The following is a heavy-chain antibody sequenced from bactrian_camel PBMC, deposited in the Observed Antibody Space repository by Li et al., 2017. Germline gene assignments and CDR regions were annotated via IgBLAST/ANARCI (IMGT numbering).Heavy chain of an antibody. D-gene: IGHD6*01. CDR1: GLTFKD. J-gene: IGHJ4*01. V-gene: IGHV3S40*01. CDR2: ISTGGGTT. Sequence: VQLVESGGGLVQPGGSLRLSCIVSGLTFKDMAWVRQAPGKGLEWDSSISTGGGTTNYADSVKGRHTISRDNAKNSVYLQMNRLKSEDTAQYYCAARGLYGGNCQEQGTQVTVS.